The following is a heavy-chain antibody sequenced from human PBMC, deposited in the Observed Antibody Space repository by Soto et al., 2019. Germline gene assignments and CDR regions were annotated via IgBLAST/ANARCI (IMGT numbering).Heavy chain of an antibody. CDR1: RVAFSKFI. D-gene: IGHD6-13*01. J-gene: IGHJ6*02. V-gene: IGHV1-69*13. CDR2: IIPIFGTA. CDR3: ARVRIAAAGGFYYYYGMDV. Sequence: ASVKVSCKASRVAFSKFIVTWVRQAPGLGLEWVGGIIPIFGTANYAQKFQGRVTITADESTSTAYMELRSLRSDDTAVYYCARVRIAAAGGFYYYYGMDVWGQGTTVTVSS.